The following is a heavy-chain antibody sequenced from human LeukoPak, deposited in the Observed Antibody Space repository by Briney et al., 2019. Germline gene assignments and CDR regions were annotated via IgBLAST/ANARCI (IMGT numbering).Heavy chain of an antibody. V-gene: IGHV1-2*02. J-gene: IGHJ4*02. CDR2: INPNSGGT. CDR1: GSTFTGYY. D-gene: IGHD2-15*01. Sequence: ASVKVSCKASGSTFTGYYMHWVRQAPGQGLEWMGWINPNSGGTNYAQKFQGRVTMTRDTSISTAYMELSRLRSDDTAVYYCARDLGWQWWAIDYWGQGTLVTVSS. CDR3: ARDLGWQWWAIDY.